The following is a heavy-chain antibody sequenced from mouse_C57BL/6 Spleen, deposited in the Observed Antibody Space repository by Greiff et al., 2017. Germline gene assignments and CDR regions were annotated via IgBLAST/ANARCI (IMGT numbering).Heavy chain of an antibody. CDR2: ISSGSSTI. Sequence: EVQRVESGGGLVKPGGSLKLSCAASGFTFSDYGMHWVRQAPEQGLEWVAYISSGSSTIYYADTVKGRFTISRDNAKNTLFLQMTSLRSEDTAMYYCARANWDSYYAMDYWGQGTSVTVSS. D-gene: IGHD4-1*01. V-gene: IGHV5-17*01. CDR1: GFTFSDYG. J-gene: IGHJ4*01. CDR3: ARANWDSYYAMDY.